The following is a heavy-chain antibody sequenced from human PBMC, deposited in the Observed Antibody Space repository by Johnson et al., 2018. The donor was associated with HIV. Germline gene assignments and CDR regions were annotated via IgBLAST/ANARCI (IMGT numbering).Heavy chain of an antibody. CDR1: GFTFSSYA. CDR2: ISRSGSTI. J-gene: IGHJ3*02. Sequence: VQLVESGGGLVQPGGSLRLSCAASGFTFSSYAMSWVRQAPGKGPEWLSYISRSGSTIYYADSVKGRFTISRDNAKNSLYLQMNSLRAEDTAVYYCVTPVAAAGPDAFDIWGQGTMVTVSS. D-gene: IGHD6-13*01. CDR3: VTPVAAAGPDAFDI. V-gene: IGHV3-48*04.